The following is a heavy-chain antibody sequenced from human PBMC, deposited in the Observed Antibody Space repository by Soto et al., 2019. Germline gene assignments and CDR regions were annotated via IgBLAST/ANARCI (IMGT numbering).Heavy chain of an antibody. CDR3: ARVYCSSTSCYGSDY. D-gene: IGHD2-2*01. CDR2: INAGNGNT. Sequence: GASVKVSCKASGYTFTSYAMHWVRQAPGQRLEWMGWINAGNGNTKYSQKFQGRVTITRDTSASTAYMELSSLRSEDTAVYYCARVYCSSTSCYGSDYWGQGTLVTVS. V-gene: IGHV1-3*01. J-gene: IGHJ4*02. CDR1: GYTFTSYA.